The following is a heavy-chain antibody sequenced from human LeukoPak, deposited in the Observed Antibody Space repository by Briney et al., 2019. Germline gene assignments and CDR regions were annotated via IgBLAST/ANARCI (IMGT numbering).Heavy chain of an antibody. CDR1: GYSISNNSYY. D-gene: IGHD5-18*01. CDR2: IYYSDNI. Sequence: SGTLSLTYTVSGYSISNNSYYWTWMPQPPGKALEWIGSIYYSDNIYYNTSLKSRVTISVDTSKNQFSLKLSSLTAADTAIYYCAVGVDSTLVFYYYMDVWGKGTTVAVSS. CDR3: AVGVDSTLVFYYYMDV. V-gene: IGHV4-39*07. J-gene: IGHJ6*03.